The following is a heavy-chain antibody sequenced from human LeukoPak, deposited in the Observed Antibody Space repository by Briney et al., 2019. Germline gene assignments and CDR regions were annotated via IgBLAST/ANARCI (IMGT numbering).Heavy chain of an antibody. CDR2: IDSSGGYM. V-gene: IGHV3-21*06. J-gene: IGHJ4*02. Sequence: GGSLRLSCAASGFTFSCYGMHWVRQAPGKGLEWVSSIDSSGGYMFYADAVKGRFIISRDNAKDSLYLQMNSLRVEDTAVYYCLRGDRRDYWGQGTLVTVSS. CDR3: LRGDRRDY. CDR1: GFTFSCYG.